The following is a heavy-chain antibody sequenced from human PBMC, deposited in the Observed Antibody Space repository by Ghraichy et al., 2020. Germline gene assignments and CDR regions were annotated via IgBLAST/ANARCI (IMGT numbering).Heavy chain of an antibody. CDR3: ARGSILTGYWLTEPDY. Sequence: GESLNISCAASGFTFSSYGMHWVRQAPGKGLEWVAVIWYDGSNKYYADSVKGRFTISRDNSKNTLYLQMNSLRAEDTAVYYCARGSILTGYWLTEPDYGGQGSLVTVPS. CDR2: IWYDGSNK. V-gene: IGHV3-33*01. D-gene: IGHD3-9*01. J-gene: IGHJ4*02. CDR1: GFTFSSYG.